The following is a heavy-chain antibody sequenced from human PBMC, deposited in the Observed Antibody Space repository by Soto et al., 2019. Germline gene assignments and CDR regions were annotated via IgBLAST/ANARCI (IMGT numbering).Heavy chain of an antibody. CDR3: AREVAAADWFDP. D-gene: IGHD6-13*01. CDR2: ISSSSSTI. Sequence: GGSLRLSCAASGFTFSSYSMNWVRQAPGKGLEWVSYISSSSSTIYYADSVKGRFTVSRDNAKNSLYLQMNSLRDEDTAVYYYAREVAAADWFDPWGQGTLVTVS. V-gene: IGHV3-48*02. J-gene: IGHJ5*02. CDR1: GFTFSSYS.